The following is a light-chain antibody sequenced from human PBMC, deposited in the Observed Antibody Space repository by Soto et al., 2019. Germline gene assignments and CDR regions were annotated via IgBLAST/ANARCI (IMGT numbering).Light chain of an antibody. CDR3: QQYDTSPPLT. CDR1: QSVSSSY. Sequence: EIVLTQSPGTLSLSPGERATLSCRASQSVSSSYLAWYQQKPGQAPRLLIYGASSRATAIPDGFSGGGSGTDFILTISRLEPEDFAVYYCQQYDTSPPLTFGQGTKVEI. J-gene: IGKJ1*01. V-gene: IGKV3-20*01. CDR2: GAS.